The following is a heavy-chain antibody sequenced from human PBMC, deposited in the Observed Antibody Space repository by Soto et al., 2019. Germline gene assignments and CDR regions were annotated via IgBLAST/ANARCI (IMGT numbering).Heavy chain of an antibody. D-gene: IGHD2-8*01. Sequence: QVQLVQSGAEVKKPGASVKVSCKASGYTFTSYDINWVRQATGQGLEWMGWMNPNSGNTGYAQKCQGRVTMTRNTSISTAYMELSSLRSEDTAVYYCARIERYCTNGLCYPDWFDPWGQGTLVTVSS. CDR2: MNPNSGNT. CDR1: GYTFTSYD. V-gene: IGHV1-8*01. J-gene: IGHJ5*02. CDR3: ARIERYCTNGLCYPDWFDP.